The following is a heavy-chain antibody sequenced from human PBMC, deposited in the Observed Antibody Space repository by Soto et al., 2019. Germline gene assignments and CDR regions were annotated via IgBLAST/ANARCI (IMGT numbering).Heavy chain of an antibody. CDR1: GYSFTNYW. CDR2: IYPGDSDT. CDR3: ARQAYNYAYFDF. V-gene: IGHV5-51*01. J-gene: IGHJ4*02. D-gene: IGHD5-18*01. Sequence: GESLKISCKGSGYSFTNYWIGWVRQMPGKGLEWMGIIYPGDSDTRYSPSFQGQVIISVDQSISTAYLQWSSLQASDTAMYYCARQAYNYAYFDFWGQGTLVTVSS.